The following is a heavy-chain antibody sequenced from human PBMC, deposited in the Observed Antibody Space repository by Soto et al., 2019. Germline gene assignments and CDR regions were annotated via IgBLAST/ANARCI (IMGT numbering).Heavy chain of an antibody. D-gene: IGHD2-15*01. V-gene: IGHV3-30-3*01. Sequence: HPGGSLRLSCAASGXTFSSYAMHWVRQAPGKGLEWVAVISYDGSNKYYADSVKGRFTISRDNSKNTLYLQMNSLRAEDAAVHYCARAPLPPPRHYFDYWGQGTLVTVSS. CDR2: ISYDGSNK. J-gene: IGHJ4*02. CDR1: GXTFSSYA. CDR3: ARAPLPPPRHYFDY.